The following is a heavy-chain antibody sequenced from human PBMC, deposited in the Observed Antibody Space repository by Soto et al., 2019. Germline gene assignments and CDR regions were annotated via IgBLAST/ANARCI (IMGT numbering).Heavy chain of an antibody. J-gene: IGHJ5*02. Sequence: PSETLSLTCAVYGGSFSGYYWSWIRQPPGKGLEWIGEINHSGSTNYNPSLKSRVTISVDTSKNQFSLKLSSVTAADTAVYYCASSPIVVVPAATNWFDPWGQGTLVTVSS. CDR3: ASSPIVVVPAATNWFDP. CDR2: INHSGST. V-gene: IGHV4-34*01. CDR1: GGSFSGYY. D-gene: IGHD2-2*01.